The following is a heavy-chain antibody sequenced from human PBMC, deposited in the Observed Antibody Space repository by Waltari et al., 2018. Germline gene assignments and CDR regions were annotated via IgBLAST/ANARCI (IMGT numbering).Heavy chain of an antibody. J-gene: IGHJ4*02. CDR2: VNPNGGGT. Sequence: LVQSGAEVMKPGASVQVSCTASRDAFPEHCKPWVRQAPGQGLEWMGWVNPNGGGTNYAQRFAGRITVTWDTSISTAYMEFSRLTSGDTAVYFCAREYCGGDCRLFDYWGQGTLVTVSS. CDR3: AREYCGGDCRLFDY. V-gene: IGHV1-2*02. D-gene: IGHD2-21*02. CDR1: RDAFPEHC.